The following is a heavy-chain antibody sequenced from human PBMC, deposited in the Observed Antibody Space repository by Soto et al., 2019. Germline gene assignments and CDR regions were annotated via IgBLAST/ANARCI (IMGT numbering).Heavy chain of an antibody. CDR2: IEHSGSS. V-gene: IGHV4-31*03. Sequence: QVQLQESGPGLVKPSQTLSLTCTVSGGFISSGDYYWNWIRQLPGNGLEWIGYIEHSGSSFYNPSLKGRVALALDTSKNQFSLKLNSVTAADTAVYYCAREVVPATVDFYYYYIDFWGKGTTVTVSS. J-gene: IGHJ6*03. CDR3: AREVVPATVDFYYYYIDF. D-gene: IGHD2-2*01. CDR1: GGFISSGDYY.